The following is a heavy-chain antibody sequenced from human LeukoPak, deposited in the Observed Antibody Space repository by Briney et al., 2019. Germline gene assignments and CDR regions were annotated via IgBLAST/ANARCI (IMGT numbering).Heavy chain of an antibody. D-gene: IGHD1-14*01. CDR1: GFTFTSYE. CDR3: XXXXAGANYYLDV. V-gene: IGHV3-48*03. Sequence: PGGSLRLSCAASGFTFTSYEMNWVRQAPGKGLEWVSYISSSGSTTYYADSMKGRFTISRDNAKNSLYLQMNSLRAEDTAVYYCXXXXAGANYYLDVWGKGTTVTISS. J-gene: IGHJ6*03. CDR2: ISSSGSTT.